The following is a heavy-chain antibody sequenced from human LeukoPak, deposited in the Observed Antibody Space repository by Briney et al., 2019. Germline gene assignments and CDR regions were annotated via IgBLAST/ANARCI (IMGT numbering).Heavy chain of an antibody. CDR1: GGSFSGYY. CDR2: INHSGST. CDR3: ASAYGIAAFDI. D-gene: IGHD3-16*01. Sequence: SETLSHTCAVYGGSFSGYYWSWIRQPPGKGLEWIGEINHSGSTNYNPSLKSRVTISVDTSKNQFSLKLSSVTAADTAVYYCASAYGIAAFDIWGQGTMVTVSS. J-gene: IGHJ3*02. V-gene: IGHV4-34*01.